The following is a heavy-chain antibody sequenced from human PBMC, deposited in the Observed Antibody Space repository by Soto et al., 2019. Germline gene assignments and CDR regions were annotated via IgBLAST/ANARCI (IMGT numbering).Heavy chain of an antibody. V-gene: IGHV4-31*03. J-gene: IGHJ4*02. CDR1: GGSISSGGYY. CDR3: ARANSRGWYFDY. CDR2: IYYSGST. Sequence: QVQLQESGPGLVKPSQTLSLTCTVSGGSISSGGYYWSWIRQHPGKGLEWIGYIYYSGSTYYNPSLKRRGTIAVDSSKTQFSLKLSSVTAADTAVYYCARANSRGWYFDYWGQGTLVTVSS. D-gene: IGHD6-19*01.